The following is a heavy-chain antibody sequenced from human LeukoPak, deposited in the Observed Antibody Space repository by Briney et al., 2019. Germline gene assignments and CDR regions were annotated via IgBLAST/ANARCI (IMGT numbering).Heavy chain of an antibody. CDR1: GGSFSGYY. D-gene: IGHD3-22*01. Sequence: SETLSLTCAVYGGSFSGYYWSWIRQPPGKGLEWIGEINHSGSTNYNPSLKSRVTISVDTSKNQFSLKLRSVTAADTAVYYCARVDYYVSSGYANYFDYWGQGTLVTVFS. J-gene: IGHJ4*02. CDR3: ARVDYYVSSGYANYFDY. V-gene: IGHV4-34*01. CDR2: INHSGST.